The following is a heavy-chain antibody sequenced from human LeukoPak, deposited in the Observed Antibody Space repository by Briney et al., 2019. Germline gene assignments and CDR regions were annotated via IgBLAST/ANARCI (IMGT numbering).Heavy chain of an antibody. CDR2: IYSGGST. J-gene: IGHJ6*03. Sequence: EGSLRLSCAASGFTVSSNYMSWVRQAPGKGLEWVSVIYSGGSTYYADSVKGRFTISRDNSKNTLYLQMNNLRAEDTAVYYCASGSGSYRTPYYYMDVWGKGTTVTVSS. CDR1: GFTVSSNY. V-gene: IGHV3-53*01. D-gene: IGHD3-10*01. CDR3: ASGSGSYRTPYYYMDV.